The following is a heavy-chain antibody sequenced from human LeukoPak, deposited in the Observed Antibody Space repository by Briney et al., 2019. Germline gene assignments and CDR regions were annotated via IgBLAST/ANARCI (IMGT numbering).Heavy chain of an antibody. CDR1: GFTVSANY. CDR2: IKEDGSEK. V-gene: IGHV3-7*05. CDR3: ARDWNWGSDY. D-gene: IGHD7-27*01. J-gene: IGHJ4*02. Sequence: GGSLRLSCAASGFTVSANYMTWVRQAPGKGLEWVANIKEDGSEKYYVDSVKGRFTISRDNAKNSLYLQMNSLRAEDTAVYYCARDWNWGSDYWGQGTLVTVSS.